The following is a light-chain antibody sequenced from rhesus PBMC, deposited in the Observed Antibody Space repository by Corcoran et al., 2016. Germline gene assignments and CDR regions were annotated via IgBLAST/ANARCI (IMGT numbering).Light chain of an antibody. CDR2: WAS. CDR3: QQYYSTPWT. CDR1: QSLVYSSNNKNY. Sequence: DIVMTQSPDSLAVSLGEWATINCKSSQSLVYSSNNKNYLAWYQQKTGQAPKLLIYWASTRESGVPNSFRGSGAGTDFTLTISGLQAEDLAVYYCQQYYSTPWTFGQGTKVEIK. J-gene: IGKJ1*01. V-gene: IGKV4-1*01.